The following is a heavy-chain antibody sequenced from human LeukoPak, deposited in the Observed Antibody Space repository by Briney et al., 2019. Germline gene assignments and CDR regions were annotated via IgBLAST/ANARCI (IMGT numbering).Heavy chain of an antibody. CDR2: IKQDGSEK. Sequence: PGGSLRLSCAASGFTFSSYWMSWVRQAPGKGLEWVANIKQDGSEKYYVDSVKGRFTISRDNAKNSLYLQMNSLRAEDTAVYYCPRDKYYGSGSYYDYWGQGTLVTVSS. D-gene: IGHD3-10*01. J-gene: IGHJ4*02. CDR1: GFTFSSYW. CDR3: PRDKYYGSGSYYDY. V-gene: IGHV3-7*01.